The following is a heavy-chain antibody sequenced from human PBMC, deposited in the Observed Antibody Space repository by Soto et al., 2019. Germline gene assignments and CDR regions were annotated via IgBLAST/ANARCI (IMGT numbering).Heavy chain of an antibody. D-gene: IGHD6-13*01. CDR1: GGSFSDYY. J-gene: IGHJ6*02. CDR2: INHSGST. V-gene: IGHV4-34*01. Sequence: SETLSLTCAVYGGSFSDYYWSWIRQPPGKGLEWIGKINHSGSTNYNPSLTSRVTTSVDTSNNQFSLKLSCVTAADTVVYYCARGAGAYYYYYFGMDVWGQGTTVTVSS. CDR3: ARGAGAYYYYYFGMDV.